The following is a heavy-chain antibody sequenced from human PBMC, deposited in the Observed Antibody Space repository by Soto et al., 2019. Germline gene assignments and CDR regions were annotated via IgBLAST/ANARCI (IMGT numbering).Heavy chain of an antibody. J-gene: IGHJ1*01. CDR2: INAGNGNT. Sequence: GASVKVSCKASGYTFTSYAMHWVRQAPGQRLEWMGWINAGNGNTKYSQKFQGRVTITRDTSASTAYMELSSLRSEDTAVYYCARDGLPMVRGVIIPFQHWGQGTLVTVSS. V-gene: IGHV1-3*01. CDR3: ARDGLPMVRGVIIPFQH. CDR1: GYTFTSYA. D-gene: IGHD3-10*01.